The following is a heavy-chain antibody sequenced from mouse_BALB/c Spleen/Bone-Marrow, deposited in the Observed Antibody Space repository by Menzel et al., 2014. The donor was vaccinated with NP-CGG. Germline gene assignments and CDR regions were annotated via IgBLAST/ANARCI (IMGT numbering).Heavy chain of an antibody. J-gene: IGHJ3*01. D-gene: IGHD2-14*01. CDR1: GYTFTSYT. V-gene: IGHV1-4*01. Sequence: VKLMESGAELARPGASVKMSCTASGYTFTSYTMHWVKQRPGQGLEWIGYINPSSGYANYNQKFKDKATLTADKSSRTAYMQRSSLPSEDSAVYYGARSACYRSLFAYWGQGTLVTVSA. CDR2: INPSSGYA. CDR3: ARSACYRSLFAY.